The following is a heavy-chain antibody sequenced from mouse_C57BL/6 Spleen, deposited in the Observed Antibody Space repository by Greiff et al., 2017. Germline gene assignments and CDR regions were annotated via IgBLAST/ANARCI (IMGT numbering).Heavy chain of an antibody. Sequence: QVQLQQSGTELVKPGASVKLSCKASGYTFTSYWMHWVKQRPGQGLEWIGKINPSNGGTNYNDKFKSKATLTVDKSSSTAYMQLSSLTYVNSAVYYCTGRDDDWYIDVWGPGTTVTVSS. V-gene: IGHV1-53*01. J-gene: IGHJ1*01. D-gene: IGHD2-3*01. CDR2: INPSNGGT. CDR3: TGRDDDWYIDV. CDR1: GYTFTSYW.